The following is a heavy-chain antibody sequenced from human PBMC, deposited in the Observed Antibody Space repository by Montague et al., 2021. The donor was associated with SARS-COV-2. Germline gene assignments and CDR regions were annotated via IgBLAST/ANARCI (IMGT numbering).Heavy chain of an antibody. CDR1: GGSISSSSYY. CDR2: INHGGST. CDR3: ARGHQGVAMIVVVMIGAEYYFDY. Sequence: SETLSLTCTVSGGSISSSSYYWGWIRQPPGKGLEWIGEINHGGSTNYSPSLKSRVTISADTSKNQFSLKLKSVTAADTANYYCARGHQGVAMIVVVMIGAEYYFDYWGQGSLVTVSS. D-gene: IGHD3-22*01. J-gene: IGHJ4*02. V-gene: IGHV4-39*07.